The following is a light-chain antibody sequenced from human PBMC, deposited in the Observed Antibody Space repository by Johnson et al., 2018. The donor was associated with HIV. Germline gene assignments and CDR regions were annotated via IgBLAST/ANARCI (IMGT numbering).Light chain of an antibody. CDR3: GTWVSSLTTYV. J-gene: IGLJ1*01. CDR1: SSNIGNNY. Sequence: HSVLTQPPSVSAAPGQKVTISCSGSSSNIGNNYVSWYQQLPGTAPKVLIYDNNKRPSGIPDRFSGSKSGTSAALATTGLQPGAAADYDSGTWVSSLTTYVFGTGTKVTVL. CDR2: DNN. V-gene: IGLV1-51*01.